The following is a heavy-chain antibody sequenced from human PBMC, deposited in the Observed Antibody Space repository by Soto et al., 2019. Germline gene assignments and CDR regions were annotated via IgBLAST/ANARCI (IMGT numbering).Heavy chain of an antibody. CDR2: ISAYNGNT. CDR3: ARERGGSSSTYYFDY. D-gene: IGHD6-13*01. Sequence: QVQLVQSGADVKKPGASVKVSCKASGYTFTSYGISWVRQAPGQGLEWMGWISAYNGNTNYAQRLQGRVTMTTDTSTSTAYLELRSLRSDDTAVYYCARERGGSSSTYYFDYWGQGTLVTVSS. J-gene: IGHJ4*02. V-gene: IGHV1-18*01. CDR1: GYTFTSYG.